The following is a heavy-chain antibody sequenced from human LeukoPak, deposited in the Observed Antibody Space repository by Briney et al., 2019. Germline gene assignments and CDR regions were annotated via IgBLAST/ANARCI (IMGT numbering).Heavy chain of an antibody. Sequence: GSLRLSCAASGFTFSGNSMSWVRQPPGKGLEWIGEIHHSGSSNYNPSLKSRVTISVDKSKNQFSLKLSSVTATDTAVYYCARDRRTSVSVCAFDIWGQGTMVTVSS. CDR3: ARDRRTSVSVCAFDI. D-gene: IGHD4-17*01. V-gene: IGHV4-4*02. CDR1: GFTFSGNS. CDR2: IHHSGSS. J-gene: IGHJ3*02.